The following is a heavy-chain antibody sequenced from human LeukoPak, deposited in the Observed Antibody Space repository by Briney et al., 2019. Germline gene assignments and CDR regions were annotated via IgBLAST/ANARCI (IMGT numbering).Heavy chain of an antibody. CDR1: GFTFSNYW. CDR3: ARGLTVFGVVNDAFDI. V-gene: IGHV3-74*01. CDR2: IDGDGSSR. J-gene: IGHJ3*02. Sequence: QAGGSLRLSCVASGFTFSNYWMNWVRQAPGKGLVWVSRIDGDGSSRSYTDAVKGRFTISRDNAKNTLYLQMNSLRGEDTAVYYCARGLTVFGVVNDAFDIWGQGTMVTVSS. D-gene: IGHD3-3*01.